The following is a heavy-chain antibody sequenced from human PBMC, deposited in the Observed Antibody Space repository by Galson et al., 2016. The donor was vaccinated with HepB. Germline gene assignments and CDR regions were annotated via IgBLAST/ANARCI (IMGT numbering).Heavy chain of an antibody. J-gene: IGHJ3*02. Sequence: SLRLSCAVSGFTLTTAGMNWLRQAPGKGLEWLSIIYSESTYHADSVKGRFTISRDTSTNTLCLQMNSLRPEDTAVYYCARASAGDAFDIWGQGTMVTVSS. CDR2: IYSEST. CDR1: GFTLTTAG. V-gene: IGHV3-53*01. CDR3: ARASAGDAFDI.